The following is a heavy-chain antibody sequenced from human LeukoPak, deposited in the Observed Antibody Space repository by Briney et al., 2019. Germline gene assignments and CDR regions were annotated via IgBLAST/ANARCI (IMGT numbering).Heavy chain of an antibody. V-gene: IGHV4-59*01. Sequence: SETLSLTCTVSGGSISSYYWTWIRQPPGKGLEWIGYIYYSGSTNYNPSLKSRVTISVDTSKNQISLILSSVTAADTAVYYCAPYVWARHFDYWGQGTLVTVSS. CDR2: IYYSGST. D-gene: IGHD3-16*01. CDR3: APYVWARHFDY. J-gene: IGHJ4*02. CDR1: GGSISSYY.